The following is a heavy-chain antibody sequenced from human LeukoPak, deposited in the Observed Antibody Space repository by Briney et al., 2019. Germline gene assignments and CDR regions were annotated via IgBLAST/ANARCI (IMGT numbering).Heavy chain of an antibody. V-gene: IGHV4-4*02. D-gene: IGHD6-13*01. CDR2: IYHSGST. CDR1: GFTFSSYSM. Sequence: GSLRLSCAASGFTFSSYSMNWVRQPPGKGLEWIGEIYHSGSTNYNPSLKSRVTISVDKSKNQFSLKLSSVTAADTAVYYCARDNKELVRTFDYWGQGTLVTVSS. J-gene: IGHJ4*02. CDR3: ARDNKELVRTFDY.